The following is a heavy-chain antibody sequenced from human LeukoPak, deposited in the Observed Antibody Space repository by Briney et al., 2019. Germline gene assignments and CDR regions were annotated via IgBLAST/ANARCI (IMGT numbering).Heavy chain of an antibody. CDR1: GFTFSNAC. V-gene: IGHV3-15*01. CDR2: IKSKTDGGTT. J-gene: IGHJ4*02. Sequence: GGSLRLSCAASGFTFSNACMSWVRQAPGKGLEWVGRIKSKTDGGTTAYAAPVKGRFTISRDDSKNTLYLQMNSLKTEDTAVYYCTTGGQLGYCSSTSCVGDFDYWGQGTLVTVSS. CDR3: TTGGQLGYCSSTSCVGDFDY. D-gene: IGHD2-2*01.